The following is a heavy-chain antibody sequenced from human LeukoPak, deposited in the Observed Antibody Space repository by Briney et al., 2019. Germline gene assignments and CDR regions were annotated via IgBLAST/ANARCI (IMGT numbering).Heavy chain of an antibody. J-gene: IGHJ3*02. D-gene: IGHD6-13*01. CDR2: ISATGGTT. CDR3: ARVSVPLYDAFDI. CDR1: GFTFSSYA. Sequence: GGSLRLSCAASGFTFSSYAMSWVRQAPGKGLEWVSAISATGGTTHYADSVKGRFTISRDNSKNTLYLQMNSLRAEDTAVYYCARVSVPLYDAFDIWGQGTTVTVSS. V-gene: IGHV3-23*01.